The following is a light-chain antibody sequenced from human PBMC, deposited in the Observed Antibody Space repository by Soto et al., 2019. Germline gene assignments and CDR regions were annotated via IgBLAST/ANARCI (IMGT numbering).Light chain of an antibody. V-gene: IGLV3-21*02. CDR2: DDS. J-gene: IGLJ1*01. Sequence: SYELTQTSSVSVGPGQTARISCGGNNIGGKSVHWYQQKPGQAPVVVVYDDSDRPSGIPERLSGSNSGNTATLTISRVEAGDEADYHCQVWDDNSDHHVFGTGTKVTVL. CDR1: NIGGKS. CDR3: QVWDDNSDHHV.